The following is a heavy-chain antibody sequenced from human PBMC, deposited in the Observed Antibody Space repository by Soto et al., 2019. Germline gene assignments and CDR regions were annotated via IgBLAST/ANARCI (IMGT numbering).Heavy chain of an antibody. CDR2: IIPIFGTA. CDR1: GGTFSSYA. D-gene: IGHD6-19*01. J-gene: IGHJ3*02. Sequence: SVKVSCKASGGTFSSYAISWVRQAPGQGLEWMGGIIPIFGTANYAQKFQGRVTITADKSTSTAYMELSSLRSEDTAVYYCARDTSGWLYAFDIWGQGTMVTVSS. CDR3: ARDTSGWLYAFDI. V-gene: IGHV1-69*06.